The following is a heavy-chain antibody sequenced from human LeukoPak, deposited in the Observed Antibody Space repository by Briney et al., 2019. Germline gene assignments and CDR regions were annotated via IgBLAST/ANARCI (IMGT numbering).Heavy chain of an antibody. CDR2: IYYSGST. J-gene: IGHJ4*02. CDR3: ARANDYGDYGYLPEDY. D-gene: IGHD4-17*01. Sequence: SETLSLTCTVSGGSISSSSYYWGWIRQPPGKGLEWIGSIYYSGSTYYNPSLKSRVTISVDTSKNQFSLKLSSVTAADTAVYYCARANDYGDYGYLPEDYWGQGTLVTVSS. V-gene: IGHV4-39*01. CDR1: GGSISSSSYY.